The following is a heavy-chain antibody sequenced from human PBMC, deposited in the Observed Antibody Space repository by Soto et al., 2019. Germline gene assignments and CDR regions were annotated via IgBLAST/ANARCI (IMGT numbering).Heavy chain of an antibody. D-gene: IGHD6-13*01. Sequence: GGSLRLSCTASGFPFGNFLMSWFRQAPGKGMEWVGFIRSQPYGGTAEYDASVRGRFTISRDDSKGIAYLQMNSLQTEDSGVYYCARGSYSSSWVDYWGQGTLVTVSS. V-gene: IGHV3-49*03. CDR1: GFPFGNFL. CDR2: IRSQPYGGTA. CDR3: ARGSYSSSWVDY. J-gene: IGHJ4*02.